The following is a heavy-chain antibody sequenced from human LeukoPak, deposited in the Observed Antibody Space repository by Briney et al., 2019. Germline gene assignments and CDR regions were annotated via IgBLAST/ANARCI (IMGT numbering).Heavy chain of an antibody. J-gene: IGHJ4*02. CDR3: AKATRDYFDY. V-gene: IGHV3-21*04. CDR2: ISSSSSYI. Sequence: GGSLRLSCAASGFTFSSYSMTWVRQAPGKGLEWVSSISSSSSYIYYADSVKGRFTISRDNAKNSLYLQMNSLRAEDTALYYCAKATRDYFDYWGQGTLVTVSS. CDR1: GFTFSSYS.